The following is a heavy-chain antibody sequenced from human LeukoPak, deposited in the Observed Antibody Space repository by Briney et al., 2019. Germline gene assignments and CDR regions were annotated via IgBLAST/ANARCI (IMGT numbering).Heavy chain of an antibody. V-gene: IGHV3-21*01. D-gene: IGHD3-10*01. CDR2: ISSSSSYI. CDR3: ARPSPTIDAFDI. Sequence: GGSLRPSCAASGFTFSSYSMNWVRQAPGKGLEWVSSISSSSSYIYYADSVKGRFTISRDNAKNSLYLQMNSLRAEDTAVYYCARPSPTIDAFDIWGQGTMVTVSS. CDR1: GFTFSSYS. J-gene: IGHJ3*02.